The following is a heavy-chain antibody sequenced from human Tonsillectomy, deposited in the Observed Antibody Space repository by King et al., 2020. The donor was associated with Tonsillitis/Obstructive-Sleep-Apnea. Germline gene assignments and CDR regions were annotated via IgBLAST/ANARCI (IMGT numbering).Heavy chain of an antibody. CDR3: AKDHSSGWHDFDY. CDR1: GFTFSSYA. Sequence: VQLVESGGGLVQPGGSLRLSCAASGFTFSSYAMSWVRQAPGKGLEWVSAISGSGAGTYYADSVKDRFTISRDNSKNTLYLQMNSLRAEDTAVYYCAKDHSSGWHDFDYWGQGTLVTVSS. D-gene: IGHD6-19*01. V-gene: IGHV3-23*04. J-gene: IGHJ4*02. CDR2: ISGSGAGT.